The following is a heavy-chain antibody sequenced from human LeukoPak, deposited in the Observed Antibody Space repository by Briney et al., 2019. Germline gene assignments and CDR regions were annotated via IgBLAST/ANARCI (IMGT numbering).Heavy chain of an antibody. D-gene: IGHD1-26*01. Sequence: GGSLRLSCAASGFTFSSYAMSWVRQAPGKGLEWVSAISGSGGSTYYADSVKGRFTISRDNSKNTLYLQMNSLRAEDTAVYYCANLTVGATELDYWGQGTLVTVSS. J-gene: IGHJ4*02. CDR1: GFTFSSYA. CDR2: ISGSGGST. CDR3: ANLTVGATELDY. V-gene: IGHV3-23*01.